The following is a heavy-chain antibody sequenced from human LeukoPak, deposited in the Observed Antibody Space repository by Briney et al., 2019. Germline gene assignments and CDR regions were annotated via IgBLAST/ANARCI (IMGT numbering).Heavy chain of an antibody. V-gene: IGHV3-23*01. J-gene: IGHJ4*02. CDR3: AKGVTMVRAVPSGY. Sequence: GGSLRLSCAASGFTFSSYAMSWVRQAPGKGLEWVSAISGSGGSTYYADSVKGRFTSSRDNSKNTLYLQMNSLRAEDTAVYYCAKGVTMVRAVPSGYWGQGTLVTVSS. D-gene: IGHD3-10*01. CDR1: GFTFSSYA. CDR2: ISGSGGST.